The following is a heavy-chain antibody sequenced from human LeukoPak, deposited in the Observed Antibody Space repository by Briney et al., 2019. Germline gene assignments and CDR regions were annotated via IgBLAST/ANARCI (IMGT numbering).Heavy chain of an antibody. J-gene: IGHJ4*02. Sequence: GASVKVSCKASGYTFTSYGISWVRQAPGQGLEWMGIINPSGGSTSYAQKFQGRVTMTRDTSTSTVYMELSSLRSEDTAVYYCARAGRGYSYGYGYWGQGTLVTVSS. V-gene: IGHV1-46*01. CDR1: GYTFTSYG. D-gene: IGHD5-18*01. CDR3: ARAGRGYSYGYGY. CDR2: INPSGGST.